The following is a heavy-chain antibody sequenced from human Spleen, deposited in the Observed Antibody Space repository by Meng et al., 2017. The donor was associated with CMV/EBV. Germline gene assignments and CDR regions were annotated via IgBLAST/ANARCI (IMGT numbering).Heavy chain of an antibody. CDR3: ARGEGATSWYGGFDY. V-gene: IGHV3-30*03. Sequence: GGSLRLSCTASGFSFSNYGMHWVRQAPGKGLEWVAVISYDGSNKYYADSVKGRFTISRDNSKNTLYLQMNSVRSEDTTVYYCARGEGATSWYGGFDYWGQGTLVTVSS. CDR1: GFSFSNYG. CDR2: ISYDGSNK. J-gene: IGHJ4*02. D-gene: IGHD2-2*01.